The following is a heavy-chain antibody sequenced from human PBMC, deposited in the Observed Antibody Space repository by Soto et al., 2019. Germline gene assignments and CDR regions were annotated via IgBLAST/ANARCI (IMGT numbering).Heavy chain of an antibody. V-gene: IGHV3-53*01. CDR1: GFTVSSNY. J-gene: IGHJ6*02. CDR2: IYSGGST. Sequence: GGSLRLSCAASGFTVSSNYMSWVRQAPGKGLEWVSVIYSGGSTYYADSVKGRFTISRDNSKNTLYLQMNSLRAEDTAVYYCARIGSWNYYYGMDVWGQGTTVTVS. CDR3: ARIGSWNYYYGMDV. D-gene: IGHD2-15*01.